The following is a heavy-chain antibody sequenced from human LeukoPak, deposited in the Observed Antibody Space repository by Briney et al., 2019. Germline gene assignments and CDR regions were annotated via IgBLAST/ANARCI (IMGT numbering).Heavy chain of an antibody. CDR2: ISGSGGST. CDR3: AKASLGEYGAFDI. CDR1: GFTFSSYA. V-gene: IGHV3-23*01. D-gene: IGHD3-16*01. Sequence: GGSLRLSCAASGFTFSSYAMSWVRQAPGKGLEWVSVISGSGGSTYYADSVKGRFTISRDNSKNTLYLQMNSLRAEDTAVYYCAKASLGEYGAFDIWGQGTMVTVSS. J-gene: IGHJ3*02.